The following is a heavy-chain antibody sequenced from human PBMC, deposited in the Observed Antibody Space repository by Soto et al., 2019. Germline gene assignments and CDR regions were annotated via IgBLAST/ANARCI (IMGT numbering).Heavy chain of an antibody. CDR1: GFTFSSYV. Sequence: QVQLVESGGGVVQPGRSLRLSCAASGFTFSSYVMHWVRQAPGKGLEWVAVISYDGSNKYYADSVKGRFTISRDNSKNTLYLQMNSLRAEDTAVYYCAREWEYYDFWSGPLAFDYWGQGTLVTVSS. CDR3: AREWEYYDFWSGPLAFDY. V-gene: IGHV3-30-3*01. J-gene: IGHJ4*02. D-gene: IGHD3-3*01. CDR2: ISYDGSNK.